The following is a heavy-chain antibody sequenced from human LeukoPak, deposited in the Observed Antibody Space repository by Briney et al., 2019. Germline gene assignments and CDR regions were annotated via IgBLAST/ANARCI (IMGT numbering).Heavy chain of an antibody. V-gene: IGHV4-38-2*01. J-gene: IGHJ6*04. CDR2: IFHSGST. Sequence: SETLSLTCAVSGYSIGSGFYWGWIRQPPGKGLEWIGSIFHSGSTYYNPSLKRRVTISVDTSKNQFSLKLSSATAADTALYYCARASGSYGSGSYYYSGMDVWGKGTTVTVSS. D-gene: IGHD3-10*01. CDR3: ARASGSYGSGSYYYSGMDV. CDR1: GYSIGSGFY.